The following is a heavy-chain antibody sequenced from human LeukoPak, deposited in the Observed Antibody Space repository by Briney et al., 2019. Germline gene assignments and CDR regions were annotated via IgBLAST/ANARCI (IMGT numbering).Heavy chain of an antibody. CDR2: ISDDGRRK. V-gene: IGHV3-30*18. Sequence: GGSLRLSCAASGFSLISYGMHRVRQAPGKGLEWVGVISDDGRRKDYADSVKGRFTISRDNSRDTLYLQMNSLRAEDTAVYYCAKRPSDYGDYVSYFDYWGQGTLVTVSS. CDR1: GFSLISYG. J-gene: IGHJ4*02. CDR3: AKRPSDYGDYVSYFDY. D-gene: IGHD4-17*01.